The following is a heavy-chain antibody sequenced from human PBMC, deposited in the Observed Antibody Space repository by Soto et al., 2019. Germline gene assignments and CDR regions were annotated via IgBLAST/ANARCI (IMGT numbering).Heavy chain of an antibody. CDR1: GFTFSSYG. V-gene: IGHV3-33*01. Sequence: GGYLRLSCAASGFTFSSYGMHWVRQAPGKGLEWVAVIWYDGSNKYYADSVKGRFTISRDNSKNTLYLQMNSLRAEDTAVYYCAREASDFWSGYYDWFDPWGQGTLVTVSS. CDR2: IWYDGSNK. CDR3: AREASDFWSGYYDWFDP. J-gene: IGHJ5*02. D-gene: IGHD3-3*01.